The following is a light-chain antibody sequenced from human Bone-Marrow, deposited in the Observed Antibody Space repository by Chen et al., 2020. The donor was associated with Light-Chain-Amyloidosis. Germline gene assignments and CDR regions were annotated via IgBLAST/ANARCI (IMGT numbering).Light chain of an antibody. Sequence: DIVMTQSPHSLAVSLGERATINCKSSQSVLYSSNNKNYLAWYQQKPGQPPKLLIYWASTRESGVPDRFSGSGSGTDFTRTISSLQAEDVAVYYCQQYYSTPLTFGQGTKVEIK. CDR3: QQYYSTPLT. CDR2: WAS. CDR1: QSVLYSSNNKNY. J-gene: IGKJ1*01. V-gene: IGKV4-1*01.